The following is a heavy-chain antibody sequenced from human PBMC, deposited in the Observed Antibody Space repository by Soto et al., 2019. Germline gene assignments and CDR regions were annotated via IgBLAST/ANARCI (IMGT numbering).Heavy chain of an antibody. CDR1: GFTFNTSD. CDR2: RSSDGIDE. V-gene: IGHV3-30*18. J-gene: IGHJ4*02. CDR3: AKDLGTPYND. Sequence: QVQLVESGGGVVQPGRSLRLSCAASGFTFNTSDMHWVRQAPGKGLEWVAQRSSDGIDEYYADSVKGRFTISRDNSGSALYLRMRSLRGEDTAVYYCAKDLGTPYNDWGRGTLVTVSS. D-gene: IGHD1-20*01.